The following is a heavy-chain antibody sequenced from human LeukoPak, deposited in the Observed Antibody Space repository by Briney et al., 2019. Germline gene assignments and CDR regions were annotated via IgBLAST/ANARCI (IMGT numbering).Heavy chain of an antibody. CDR3: TGDSDY. V-gene: IGHV3-30*02. Sequence: PGGSPRLSCAASGFTFNTYDMHWVRQAPGKGLEWVAFVRFDGSDTYYADSVKGRFTLSRDNSKNTLYLQMNSLRAEDTAVYYCTGDSDYWGQGTLVTVSS. J-gene: IGHJ4*02. CDR2: VRFDGSDT. CDR1: GFTFNTYD.